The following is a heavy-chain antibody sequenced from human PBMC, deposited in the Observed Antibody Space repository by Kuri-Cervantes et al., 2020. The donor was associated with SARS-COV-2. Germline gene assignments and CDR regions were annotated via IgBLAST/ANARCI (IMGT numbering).Heavy chain of an antibody. CDR2: INHGGST. V-gene: IGHV4-34*01. Sequence: AESLSLTCAVYGWSFSGYHWTWIRQRPGKGLEWVGEINHGGSTNYNPSLKSRVTISVDTSKNQFSLKLSSVAAADAAVYYCARDRGAAAGGVRGFDPWGQGTLVTVSS. CDR3: ARDRGAAAGGVRGFDP. J-gene: IGHJ5*02. CDR1: GWSFSGYH. D-gene: IGHD6-13*01.